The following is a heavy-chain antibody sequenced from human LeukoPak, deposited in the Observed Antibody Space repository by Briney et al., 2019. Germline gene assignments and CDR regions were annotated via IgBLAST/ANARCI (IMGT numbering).Heavy chain of an antibody. J-gene: IGHJ6*02. V-gene: IGHV3-53*04. CDR2: IYSGGST. CDR3: ARDGIAAAPHYGMDV. Sequence: GGSLRLSCAASGFTVSSNYMSWVRQAPGKGLEWVSVIYSGGSTYYADSVKGRFTISRHNSKNTLYLQMNSLRAEDTAVYYCARDGIAAAPHYGMDVWGQGATVTVSS. CDR1: GFTVSSNY. D-gene: IGHD6-13*01.